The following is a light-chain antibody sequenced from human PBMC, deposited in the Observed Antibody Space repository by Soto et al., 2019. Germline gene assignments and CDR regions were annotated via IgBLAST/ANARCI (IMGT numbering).Light chain of an antibody. Sequence: QSVLTQPPSASGTPGQRVTTSCSGSSSNIGSNAVKWYQQLPGTAPKLLIYSNNQRPSGVPDRFSGSKSGTSASLAISGLQSEDEADYYCAAWDDSLNGFVVFGGGTKLTVL. CDR1: SSNIGSNA. CDR3: AAWDDSLNGFVV. V-gene: IGLV1-44*01. CDR2: SNN. J-gene: IGLJ2*01.